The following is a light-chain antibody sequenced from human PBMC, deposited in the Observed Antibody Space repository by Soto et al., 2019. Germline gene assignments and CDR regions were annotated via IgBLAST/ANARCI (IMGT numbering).Light chain of an antibody. Sequence: EIVLTQSPGTLSLSPGERATLSCRASQSVSSSYFAWYQQKPGQAPRLLIYGASSRATGIPDRFSGSGSGTDFTLTISRLEPEDFAVYYCQQYGSSPLTFGGGTKVDMK. J-gene: IGKJ4*01. V-gene: IGKV3-20*01. CDR1: QSVSSSY. CDR2: GAS. CDR3: QQYGSSPLT.